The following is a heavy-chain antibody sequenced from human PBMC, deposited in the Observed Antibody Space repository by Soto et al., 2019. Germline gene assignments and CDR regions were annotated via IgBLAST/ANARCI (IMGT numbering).Heavy chain of an antibody. CDR1: GGTFSSYA. Sequence: QVQLVQSGAEVKKPGSSVKVSCKASGGTFSSYAISWVRQAPGQGLEWVGGIIPIFGTANYAQKFQGRVTITADESTSTAYMELSSLRSQDTAVYYCARGAPFTYGDYETNYFDYWGQGTLVTVSS. D-gene: IGHD4-17*01. CDR2: IIPIFGTA. CDR3: ARGAPFTYGDYETNYFDY. J-gene: IGHJ4*02. V-gene: IGHV1-69*01.